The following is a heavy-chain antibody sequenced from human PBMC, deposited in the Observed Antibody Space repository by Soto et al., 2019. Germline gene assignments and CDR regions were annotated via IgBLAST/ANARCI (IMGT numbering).Heavy chain of an antibody. CDR2: IYYSGST. D-gene: IGHD3-10*01. Sequence: SETLSLTCTVSGGSISSSSYYWGWIRQPPGKGLEWIGSIYYSGSTYYNPSLKSRVTISVDTSKNQFSLKLSSVTAADTAVYYCARLTPGSGRPRGYFDYWGQGTLVTVSS. CDR3: ARLTPGSGRPRGYFDY. V-gene: IGHV4-39*01. CDR1: GGSISSSSYY. J-gene: IGHJ4*02.